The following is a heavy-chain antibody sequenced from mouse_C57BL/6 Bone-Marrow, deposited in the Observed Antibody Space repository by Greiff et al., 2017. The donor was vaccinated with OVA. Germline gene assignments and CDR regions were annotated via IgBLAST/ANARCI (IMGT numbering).Heavy chain of an antibody. CDR3: ERDRNRYAMDY. CDR2: IRSQSSNYAT. J-gene: IGHJ4*01. Sequence: EVQRVESGGGLVQPKGSLKLSCAASGFTFNTYAMHWVRQAPGKGLEWVACIRSQSSNYATYYADSVKDRFTISRDDSQSMLYLQMNNLKTEDTAMYYCERDRNRYAMDYWGQGTSGTVSS. CDR1: GFTFNTYA. V-gene: IGHV10-3*01.